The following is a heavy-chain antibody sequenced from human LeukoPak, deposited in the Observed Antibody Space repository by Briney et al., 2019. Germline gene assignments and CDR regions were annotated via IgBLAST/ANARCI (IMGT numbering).Heavy chain of an antibody. CDR1: GFTFSSCA. D-gene: IGHD3-16*01. Sequence: SGRSLRLSCAASGFTFSSCAMSWVRQAPRKGLEWVSAISGSGGSTYYADSVKGRFTISRDNSKNTLYLQMNNLRAEDTAVYYCAKLGISDGIDYWGQGTLVTVSS. J-gene: IGHJ4*02. V-gene: IGHV3-23*01. CDR3: AKLGISDGIDY. CDR2: ISGSGGST.